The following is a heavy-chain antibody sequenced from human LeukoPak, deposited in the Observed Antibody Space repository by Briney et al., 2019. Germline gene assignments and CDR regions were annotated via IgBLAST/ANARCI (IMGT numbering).Heavy chain of an antibody. CDR2: ISSNGDNT. CDR1: GFIFSSYS. J-gene: IGHJ4*02. CDR3: VRGTGY. V-gene: IGHV3-64D*06. Sequence: GGSLRLSCAASGFIFSSYSINWVRQAPGKGLEYVSAISSNGDNTYYADSVKGRFTISRDNSKNTLYLQMSSLRADDTAVYYCVRGTGYWGQGTLVTVSS.